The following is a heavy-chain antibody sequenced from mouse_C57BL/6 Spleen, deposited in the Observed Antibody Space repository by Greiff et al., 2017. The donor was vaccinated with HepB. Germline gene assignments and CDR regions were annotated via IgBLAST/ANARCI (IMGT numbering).Heavy chain of an antibody. D-gene: IGHD2-1*01. Sequence: SGEGLVKPGGSLKLSCAASGFTFSSYAMSWVRQTPEKRLEWVAYISSGGDYIYYADTVKGRFTISRDNARNTLYLQMSSLKSEDTAMYYCTRGDGNPFAYWGQGTLVTVSA. V-gene: IGHV5-9-1*02. CDR3: TRGDGNPFAY. CDR1: GFTFSSYA. J-gene: IGHJ3*01. CDR2: ISSGGDYI.